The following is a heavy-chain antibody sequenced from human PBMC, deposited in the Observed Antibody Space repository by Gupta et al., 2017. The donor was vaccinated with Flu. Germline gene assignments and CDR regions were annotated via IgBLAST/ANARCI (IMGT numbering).Heavy chain of an antibody. D-gene: IGHD2-15*01. Sequence: EAPGKGLGWVSYISSSGSTIYCADSVKGRFTISRDNAKNSLYLQMNSLRAEDTAVYYCARDYCSGGSCYPVVYYYYGMDVWGQGTTVTVSS. CDR3: ARDYCSGGSCYPVVYYYYGMDV. V-gene: IGHV3-11*01. CDR2: ISSSGSTI. J-gene: IGHJ6*02.